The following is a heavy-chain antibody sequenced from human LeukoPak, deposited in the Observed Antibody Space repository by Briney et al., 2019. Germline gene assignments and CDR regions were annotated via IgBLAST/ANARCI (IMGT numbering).Heavy chain of an antibody. D-gene: IGHD4-17*01. CDR3: ARISLTTGSSYYYYMDV. Sequence: PGGSLRLSCAASGFTFDDYGMSWVRQAPGKGLEWVSGTNWNGGSTGYADSVKGRFTISRDNAKNSLYLQMNSLRAEDTALYYCARISLTTGSSYYYYMDVWGKGTTVTVSS. CDR1: GFTFDDYG. V-gene: IGHV3-20*04. CDR2: TNWNGGST. J-gene: IGHJ6*03.